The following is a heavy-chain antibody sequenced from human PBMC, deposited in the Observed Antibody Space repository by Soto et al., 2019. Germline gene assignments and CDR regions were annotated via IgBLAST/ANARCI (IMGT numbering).Heavy chain of an antibody. Sequence: GGSLRLSCAASGFTFSSYSMNWVRQAPGKGLEWVSSISSSSSHIYYADSVKGRFTISRDNAKNSLYLQMNSLRAEDTAVYYCARVVRSIAAAGTSDYWGQGTLVTVS. J-gene: IGHJ4*02. CDR2: ISSSSSHI. CDR1: GFTFSSYS. D-gene: IGHD6-13*01. V-gene: IGHV3-21*01. CDR3: ARVVRSIAAAGTSDY.